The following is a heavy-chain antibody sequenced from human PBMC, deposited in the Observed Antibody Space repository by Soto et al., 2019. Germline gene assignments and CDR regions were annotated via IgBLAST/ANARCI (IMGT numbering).Heavy chain of an antibody. Sequence: PGGSLRLSCAASGFTFTNAWMCWVRQAPGKGLEWVGRIKSKTDGGTTDYAAPVKGRFTISRDDSKNTLYLQMNSLKTEDTAVYYCTTARGTYGAEYFQHWGQGTLVTVSS. CDR3: TTARGTYGAEYFQH. V-gene: IGHV3-15*01. J-gene: IGHJ1*01. CDR1: GFTFTNAW. D-gene: IGHD4-17*01. CDR2: IKSKTDGGTT.